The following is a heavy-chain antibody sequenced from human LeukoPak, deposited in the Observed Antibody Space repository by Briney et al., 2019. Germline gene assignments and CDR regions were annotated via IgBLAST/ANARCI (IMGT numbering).Heavy chain of an antibody. V-gene: IGHV4-4*08. CDR3: VRPGYCSSTSCPPDH. J-gene: IGHJ4*02. Sequence: SETLSLTCTVSGGSISSYYWSWIRQPPGKGLEWIGRIYTSGSTNYNPSLKSRVTISVDTSKNQFSLKLSSVTAADTAVYYCVRPGYCSSTSCPPDHWGQGTLVTVSS. CDR2: IYTSGST. D-gene: IGHD2-2*01. CDR1: GGSISSYY.